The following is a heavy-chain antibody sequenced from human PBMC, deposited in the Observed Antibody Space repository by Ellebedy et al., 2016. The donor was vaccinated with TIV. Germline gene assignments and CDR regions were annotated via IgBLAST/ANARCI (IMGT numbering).Heavy chain of an antibody. Sequence: GESLKISCAASGFTFSDYYMSWIRQAPGKGLEWVSYISSSGSTIYYADSVKGRFTISRDNAKNSLYLQMNSLRAEDTAVYYCARVVISSSWGQNPYGMDVWGQGTTVTVSS. D-gene: IGHD6-13*01. CDR1: GFTFSDYY. V-gene: IGHV3-11*01. CDR3: ARVVISSSWGQNPYGMDV. CDR2: ISSSGSTI. J-gene: IGHJ6*02.